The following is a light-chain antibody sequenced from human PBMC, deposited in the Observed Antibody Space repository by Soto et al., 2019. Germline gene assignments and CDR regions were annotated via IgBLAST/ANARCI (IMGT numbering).Light chain of an antibody. CDR1: SSDVGGYNY. CDR3: SSYTSSITVL. Sequence: QSALTQPASVSGSPGQSITISCTGTSSDVGGYNYVSWFQQHPGKAPKLVIYDVTNRPSGVSNRFSGSRSGNTASLTISGLQAEDEAHYYCSSYTSSITVLFGGGTKVTVL. V-gene: IGLV2-14*01. J-gene: IGLJ2*01. CDR2: DVT.